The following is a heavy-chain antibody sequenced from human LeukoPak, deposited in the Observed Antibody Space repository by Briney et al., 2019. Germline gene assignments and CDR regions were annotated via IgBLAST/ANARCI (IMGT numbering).Heavy chain of an antibody. CDR2: TSYDGSKK. J-gene: IGHJ4*02. Sequence: GRSLRLSCADSGFTFRSYAMHWVRQAPGKGLEWVAVTSYDGSKKYYADSVKGRFTISRDNSKNTLYLQMSSLRVEDTAVYYCARGVEGYYDSSGYPPSPTYYFDYWGQGTLVTVSS. V-gene: IGHV3-30*04. CDR3: ARGVEGYYDSSGYPPSPTYYFDY. CDR1: GFTFRSYA. D-gene: IGHD3-22*01.